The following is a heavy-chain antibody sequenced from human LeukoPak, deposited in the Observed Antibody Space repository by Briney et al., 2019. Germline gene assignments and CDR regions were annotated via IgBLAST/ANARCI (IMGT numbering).Heavy chain of an antibody. CDR1: GFTFNDYF. J-gene: IGHJ4*02. CDR3: VRDRERKGYFDY. D-gene: IGHD1-1*01. CDR2: VSGSGNTK. V-gene: IGHV3-11*01. Sequence: PGGSLRLSCAASGFTFNDYFMNWFRQAPGKGLEWVSYVSGSGNTKFYADSVKGRFAISRDNAKKSLFLEMNSLRAEDSAMYYCVRDRERKGYFDYWGQGTLAAVSS.